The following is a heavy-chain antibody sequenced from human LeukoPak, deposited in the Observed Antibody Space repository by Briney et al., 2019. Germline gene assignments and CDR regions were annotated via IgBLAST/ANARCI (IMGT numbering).Heavy chain of an antibody. D-gene: IGHD2-8*01. CDR1: GGSISSGDYY. V-gene: IGHV4-30-4*01. CDR2: IYYSGST. J-gene: IGHJ6*02. Sequence: SQTPSLTCTVSGGSISSGDYYWSWIRQPPGKGLEWIGYIYYSGSTYYNPSLKSRVTISVDTSKNQFSLKLSSVTAADTAVYYCASKQKGYCTNGVCSDYYYGMDVWGQGTTVTVSS. CDR3: ASKQKGYCTNGVCSDYYYGMDV.